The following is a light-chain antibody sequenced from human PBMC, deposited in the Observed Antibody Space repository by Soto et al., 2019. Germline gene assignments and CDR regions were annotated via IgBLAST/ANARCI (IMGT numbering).Light chain of an antibody. CDR2: GHN. Sequence: QSVLTQPPSVSGAPGQRVTISCTGSSSNIGTGYDVHWYQQLPGTAPKLLIYGHNNRPSGVPDRFSASKSGTSASLAITGLQAEDEADYYCCSSAPESTYVFGTGTKLTVL. CDR1: SSNIGTGYD. J-gene: IGLJ1*01. CDR3: CSSAPESTYV. V-gene: IGLV1-40*01.